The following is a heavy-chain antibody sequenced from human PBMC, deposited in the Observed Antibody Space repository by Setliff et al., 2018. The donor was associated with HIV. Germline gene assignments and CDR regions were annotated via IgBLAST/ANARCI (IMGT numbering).Heavy chain of an antibody. CDR3: ARSPRXXVAAQFEY. CDR1: GDSISNYY. CDR2: IYTTGST. J-gene: IGHJ4*02. V-gene: IGHV4-4*09. Sequence: SETLSLTCTVSGDSISNYYWSWVRQPPGKGLEWIGYIYTTGSTNYNPSLRRRVTISVDTSKNQFSLRLTSVTAAHPAVYYCARSPRXXVAAQFEYWGQXTLVTVSS.